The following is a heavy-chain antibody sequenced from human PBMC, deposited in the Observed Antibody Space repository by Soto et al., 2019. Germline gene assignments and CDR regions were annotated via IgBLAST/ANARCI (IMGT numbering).Heavy chain of an antibody. CDR1: GGTFSSYA. Sequence: GASVKVSCKASGGTFSSYAISWVRQAPGQGLEWMGGIIPIFGTANYAQKFQGRVTITADKSTSTAYMELSSLRSEDTAVYYCARVPYYDFWSGYAPRRPMDVLGQGTTVTVSS. CDR3: ARVPYYDFWSGYAPRRPMDV. V-gene: IGHV1-69*06. J-gene: IGHJ6*02. CDR2: IIPIFGTA. D-gene: IGHD3-3*01.